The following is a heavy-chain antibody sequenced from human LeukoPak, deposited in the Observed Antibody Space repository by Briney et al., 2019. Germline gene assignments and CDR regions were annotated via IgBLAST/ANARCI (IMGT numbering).Heavy chain of an antibody. CDR3: ANIIRKYTSGYYYFDY. V-gene: IGHV3-30-3*01. CDR1: EFTFSSYA. Sequence: GGSLRLSCAASEFTFSSYAMHWVRQAPGKGLEWVAAISFDGNNEYYADSVKGRFTISRDDSKNTLYLQMNSLRAEDTAVYYCANIIRKYTSGYYYFDYWGQGTLVTVSS. D-gene: IGHD6-25*01. J-gene: IGHJ4*02. CDR2: ISFDGNNE.